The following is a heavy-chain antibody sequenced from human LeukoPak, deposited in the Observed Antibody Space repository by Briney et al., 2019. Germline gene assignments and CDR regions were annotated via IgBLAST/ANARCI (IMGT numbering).Heavy chain of an antibody. CDR3: ARGYYDRRYFDY. CDR2: INHSGST. Sequence: PSETLSLTCAVYGGSFSGYYWSWIRQPPGKGLEWIGEINHSGSTNYNPSLKSRVTISVDTSKNQFSLKLSSVTAADTAVYYCARGYYDRRYFDYWGQGTLVTVSS. V-gene: IGHV4-34*01. CDR1: GGSFSGYY. D-gene: IGHD3-22*01. J-gene: IGHJ4*02.